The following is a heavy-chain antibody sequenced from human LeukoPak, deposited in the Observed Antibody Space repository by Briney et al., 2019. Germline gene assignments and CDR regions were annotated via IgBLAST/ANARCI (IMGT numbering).Heavy chain of an antibody. D-gene: IGHD6-13*01. CDR1: GYTFTSYG. CDR2: ISAYSGNT. CDR3: ARRIAAAGHNWFDP. V-gene: IGHV1-18*01. J-gene: IGHJ5*02. Sequence: ASVKVSCKASGYTFTSYGISWVRQAPGQGLEWMGWISAYSGNTNYAQKLQGRVTMTTDTSTSTAYMELRSLRSDDTAVYYCARRIAAAGHNWFDPWGQGTLVTVSS.